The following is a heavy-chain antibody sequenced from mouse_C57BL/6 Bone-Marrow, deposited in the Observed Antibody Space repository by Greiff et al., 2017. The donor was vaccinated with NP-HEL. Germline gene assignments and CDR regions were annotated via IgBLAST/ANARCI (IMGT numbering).Heavy chain of an antibody. CDR1: GYTFTSYW. CDR3: ARFIGDYAMDY. J-gene: IGHJ4*01. V-gene: IGHV1-72*01. Sequence: QVQLQQPGAELVKPGASVKLSCKASGYTFTSYWMHWVKQRPGRGLEWIGRIDPKSGGTKYNEKFKSKATLTVDKPSSTAYMQLSSLTSEDSAVYYCARFIGDYAMDYWGQGTSVTVSS. D-gene: IGHD1-1*01. CDR2: IDPKSGGT.